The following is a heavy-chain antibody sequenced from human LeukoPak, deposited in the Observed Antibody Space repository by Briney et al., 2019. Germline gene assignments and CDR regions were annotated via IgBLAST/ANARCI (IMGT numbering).Heavy chain of an antibody. J-gene: IGHJ4*02. CDR3: AKDYRQLLLYASSTFDY. D-gene: IGHD2-2*01. Sequence: GGSLRLSCAASGFTFSSYGMHWVRQAPGKGLEWVALIRYDGSNKYYADSVKGRFTISRDNSKNTLYLQMNSLRAEDTAVYSCAKDYRQLLLYASSTFDYWGQGTLVTVSS. CDR2: IRYDGSNK. V-gene: IGHV3-30*02. CDR1: GFTFSSYG.